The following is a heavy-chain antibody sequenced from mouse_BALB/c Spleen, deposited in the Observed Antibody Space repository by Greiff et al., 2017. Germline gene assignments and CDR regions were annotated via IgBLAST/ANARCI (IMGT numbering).Heavy chain of an antibody. J-gene: IGHJ4*01. D-gene: IGHD1-1*01. CDR1: GYTFTSYW. Sequence: VQLQQSGAELAKPGASVKMSCKASGYTFTSYWMHWVKQRPGQGLEWIGYINPSTGYTEYNQKFKDKATLTADKSSSTAYMQLSSLTSEDSAVYYCARYYYGPYYAMDYWGQGTSVTVS. CDR3: ARYYYGPYYAMDY. V-gene: IGHV1-7*01. CDR2: INPSTGYT.